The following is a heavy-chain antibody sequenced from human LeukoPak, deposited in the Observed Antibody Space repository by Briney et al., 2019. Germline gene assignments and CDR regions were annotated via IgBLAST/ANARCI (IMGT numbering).Heavy chain of an antibody. CDR1: GGSISSSNW. J-gene: IGHJ3*02. CDR3: ARWGYYYDSSVNAFDI. Sequence: SGTLSLTCAVSGGSISSSNWWSWVRQPPGKGLEWIGEIYHSGSTNYNPSLKSRVTISVDKSKNQFSLKLSSVTAADTAVHYCARWGYYYDSSVNAFDIWGQGTMVTVSS. D-gene: IGHD3-22*01. V-gene: IGHV4-4*02. CDR2: IYHSGST.